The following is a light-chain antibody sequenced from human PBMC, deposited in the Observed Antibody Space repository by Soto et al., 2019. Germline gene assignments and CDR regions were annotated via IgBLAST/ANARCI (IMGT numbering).Light chain of an antibody. CDR1: QSVSSF. J-gene: IGKJ1*01. V-gene: IGKV3-15*01. CDR2: GAS. Sequence: EIVMTQSPAPLSVSPGEGATFSCRASQSVSSFLAWYQQKSGQDPSLLLYGASTRADGIPARFRGSGSGTEFTHTISSLQPEDFAVYYCQQYNNWPRAFGQGTKVEIK. CDR3: QQYNNWPRA.